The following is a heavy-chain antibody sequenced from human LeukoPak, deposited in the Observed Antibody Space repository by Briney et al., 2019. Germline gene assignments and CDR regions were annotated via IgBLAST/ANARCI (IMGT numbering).Heavy chain of an antibody. J-gene: IGHJ5*02. CDR2: ISSNGGSI. CDR1: GFTFNNYP. CDR3: VKGGSSSSWYTWLDP. D-gene: IGHD6-13*01. V-gene: IGHV3-64D*06. Sequence: PGGSLRLSCSASGFTFNNYPMYWVRQPPGKGLGYVSVISSNGGSIYYADSVKGRFTISRDNSKNTLYLQMSSLRAEDTAVYYCVKGGSSSSWYTWLDPWGQGALVTVSS.